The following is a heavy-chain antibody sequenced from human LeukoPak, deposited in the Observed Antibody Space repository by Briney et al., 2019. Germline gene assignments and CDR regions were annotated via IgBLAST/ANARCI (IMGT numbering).Heavy chain of an antibody. CDR1: GFTVSTTY. D-gene: IGHD1-26*01. V-gene: IGHV3-66*02. CDR2: VYSGGNT. Sequence: GGSLRLSCAASGFTVSTTYLSWVRQAPGKGLEWVSVVYSGGNTYYTDSVKGRFTISRDNSKKTLYLQMNSLRAEDAAVYYCASNGENSGTFLQFDCWGQGTLVTVSS. CDR3: ASNGENSGTFLQFDC. J-gene: IGHJ4*02.